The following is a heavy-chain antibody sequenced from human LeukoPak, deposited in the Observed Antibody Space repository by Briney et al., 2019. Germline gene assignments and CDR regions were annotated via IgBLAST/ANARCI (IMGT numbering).Heavy chain of an antibody. CDR3: ARLYGKEFDY. CDR2: IYPSDSDT. D-gene: IGHD4-17*01. CDR1: GYRFTSYS. Sequence: ESLKISCKGSGYRFTSYSIAWVRQMPGKGLEWMGIIYPSDSDTRYSPSFQGQVTISADKPISTAYLQWSSLRASDTAMYYCARLYGKEFDYWGQGTLVTVSS. V-gene: IGHV5-51*04. J-gene: IGHJ4*02.